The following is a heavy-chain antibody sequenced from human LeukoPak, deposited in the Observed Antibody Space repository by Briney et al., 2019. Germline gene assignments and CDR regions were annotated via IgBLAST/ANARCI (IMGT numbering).Heavy chain of an antibody. V-gene: IGHV1-18*04. D-gene: IGHD2-2*02. CDR2: ISAYNGNT. CDR3: ARLFGCSSTSCYMGAFDI. Sequence: ASVKVSRKTSGYTFTGYYMHWVRQAPGQGLEWMGWISAYNGNTNYAQKLQGRVTMTTDTSTSTAYMELRSLRSDDTAVYYCARLFGCSSTSCYMGAFDIWGQGTMVTVSS. J-gene: IGHJ3*02. CDR1: GYTFTGYY.